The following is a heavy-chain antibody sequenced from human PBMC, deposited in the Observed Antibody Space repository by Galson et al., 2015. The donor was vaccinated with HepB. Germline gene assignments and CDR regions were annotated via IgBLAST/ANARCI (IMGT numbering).Heavy chain of an antibody. CDR1: GFTVISNY. V-gene: IGHV3-53*04. Sequence: SLRLSCAASGFTVISNYMSWVRQAPGKGLEWVSVIYSGGSTYYADSVKGRFTISRHNSKNTLYLQMNSLSAEDTAVYYCARVYDFLTGYHWFDPWGQGTLVTVSS. J-gene: IGHJ5*02. D-gene: IGHD3-9*01. CDR2: IYSGGST. CDR3: ARVYDFLTGYHWFDP.